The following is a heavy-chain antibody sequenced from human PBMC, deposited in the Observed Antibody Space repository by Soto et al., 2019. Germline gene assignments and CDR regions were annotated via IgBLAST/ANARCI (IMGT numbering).Heavy chain of an antibody. Sequence: PGGSLRLTCAASGFTFDDYAMHWARQAPGKGLEWVSGISWNSGSIGYADSVKGRFTISRDNAKNSLYLKMNSLRAEDTALYYCAKDRIQGLYYYSVTFDPWGQRTPVPVCS. D-gene: IGHD3-10*01. CDR2: ISWNSGSI. CDR1: GFTFDDYA. CDR3: AKDRIQGLYYYSVTFDP. V-gene: IGHV3-9*01. J-gene: IGHJ5*02.